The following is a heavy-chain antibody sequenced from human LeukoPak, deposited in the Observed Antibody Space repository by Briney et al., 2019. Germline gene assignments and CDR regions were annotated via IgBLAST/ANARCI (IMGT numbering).Heavy chain of an antibody. V-gene: IGHV6-1*01. CDR2: TYYRSKWYN. J-gene: IGHJ4*02. Sequence: RSQTLSLTCVISGDSVSSNSVAWNWIRQSPSRGLEWLGNTYYRSKWYNDYAASVISRITINPDTSKNQFSLQLNSVTPEDTAVYYCARGVSYGFDYWGQGTLVTVSS. CDR1: GDSVSSNSVA. CDR3: ARGVSYGFDY. D-gene: IGHD2-8*01.